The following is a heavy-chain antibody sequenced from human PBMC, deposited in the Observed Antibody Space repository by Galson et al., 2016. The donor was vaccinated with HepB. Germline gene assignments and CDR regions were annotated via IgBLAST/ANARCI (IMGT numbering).Heavy chain of an antibody. D-gene: IGHD6-19*01. CDR3: ARVPSSGWFDY. V-gene: IGHV3-33*01. CDR2: IWSDGNQY. CDR1: GLTFSSYA. Sequence: SLRLSCAASGLTFSSYAMHWVRQAPGKGLEWVAIIWSDGNQYLYADSVKGRFTISRDNSKNTLYLQMNSLRAEDTAVYYCARVPSSGWFDYWGQGILVTVSS. J-gene: IGHJ4*02.